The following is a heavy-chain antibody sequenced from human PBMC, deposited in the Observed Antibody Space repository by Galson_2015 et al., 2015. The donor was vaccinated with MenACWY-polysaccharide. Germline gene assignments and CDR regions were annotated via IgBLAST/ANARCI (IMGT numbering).Heavy chain of an antibody. CDR3: AREPTVSDGSLGCFDP. D-gene: IGHD2-15*01. CDR1: GDPVTSATYY. Sequence: ETLSLTCTVSGDPVTSATYYWTWIRQSPGDGLEWIGYISYGASANDNPSIRIRDAMSQVPSKNQSPPTLTSATAADTAIYDCAREPTVSDGSLGCFDPWGQGTLVTVSS. J-gene: IGHJ5*02. CDR2: ISYGASA. V-gene: IGHV4-61*01.